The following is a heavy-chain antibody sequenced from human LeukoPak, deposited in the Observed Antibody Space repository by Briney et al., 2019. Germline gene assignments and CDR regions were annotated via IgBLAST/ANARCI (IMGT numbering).Heavy chain of an antibody. J-gene: IGHJ4*02. CDR2: ISWNSGSI. Sequence: PGRSLRLSCAASGFTFDDYAMHWVRQAPGKGLEWVSGISWNSGSIGYADSVKGRFTISRDNAKNSLYLQMNSLRAEDTALYYCVSGGYGRSPFDYWGQGTLVTVSS. D-gene: IGHD5-18*01. V-gene: IGHV3-9*01. CDR3: VSGGYGRSPFDY. CDR1: GFTFDDYA.